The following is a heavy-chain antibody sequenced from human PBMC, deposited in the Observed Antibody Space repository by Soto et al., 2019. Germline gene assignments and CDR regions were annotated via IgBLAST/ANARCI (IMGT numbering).Heavy chain of an antibody. D-gene: IGHD4-4*01. CDR3: ARVRGDYSNSDYYYGMDV. J-gene: IGHJ6*02. CDR2: IYPGDSDT. Sequence: GESLKISCNGSGYSFTIYWIGWVRQMPGKGLEWMGIIYPGDSDTRYSPSFQGQVTISADKSISTAYLQWSSLKASDTAMYYCARVRGDYSNSDYYYGMDVWGQGTTVTVS. V-gene: IGHV5-51*01. CDR1: GYSFTIYW.